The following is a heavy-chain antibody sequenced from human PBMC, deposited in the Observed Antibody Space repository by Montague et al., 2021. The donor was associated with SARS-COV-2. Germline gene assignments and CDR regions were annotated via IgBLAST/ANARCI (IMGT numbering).Heavy chain of an antibody. CDR1: SGSISNYY. CDR3: ARVQYSDGWTFDY. D-gene: IGHD6-19*01. J-gene: IGHJ4*02. Sequence: SETLSLTCTVSSGSISNYYWSWIRQPPGKGLEWIGYVYSSGSTNYNPSLEGRVTMSVDTSKNQFSLKLISVTAADTAVYYCARVQYSDGWTFDYWGQGTLVTVSS. V-gene: IGHV4-59*13. CDR2: VYSSGST.